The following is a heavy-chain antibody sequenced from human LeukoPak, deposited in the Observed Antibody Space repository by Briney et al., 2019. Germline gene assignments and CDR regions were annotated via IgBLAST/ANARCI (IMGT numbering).Heavy chain of an antibody. J-gene: IGHJ4*02. D-gene: IGHD6-19*01. CDR3: ARTYSSAFYFDY. Sequence: PSETLSLTCAVSGGSIDSGGYSWSWIRQPPGKGLEWMGYIYHSGSTYFHPSLKSRVTISVDRSKNEFSLKLTSVTAADTAVYYCARTYSSAFYFDYWGQGSLVTVSS. V-gene: IGHV4-30-2*01. CDR2: IYHSGST. CDR1: GGSIDSGGYS.